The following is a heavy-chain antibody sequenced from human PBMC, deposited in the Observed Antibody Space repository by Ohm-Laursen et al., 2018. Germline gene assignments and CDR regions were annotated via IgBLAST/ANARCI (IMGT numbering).Heavy chain of an antibody. CDR1: GYTFTGYY. V-gene: IGHV1-2*02. Sequence: SVKVSCKASGYTFTGYYMHWVRQAPGQGLEWMGWINPNSGGTNYAQKFQGRVTMTRDTSISTAYMELSRLRSDDTAVYYCARTSDSSGYLPITFDYWGQGTLVTVSS. CDR3: ARTSDSSGYLPITFDY. CDR2: INPNSGGT. D-gene: IGHD3-22*01. J-gene: IGHJ4*02.